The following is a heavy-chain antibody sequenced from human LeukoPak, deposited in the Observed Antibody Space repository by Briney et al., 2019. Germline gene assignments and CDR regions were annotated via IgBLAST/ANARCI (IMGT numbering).Heavy chain of an antibody. CDR2: ISGSGGNT. Sequence: GGSLRLSCAASGFTFSSYAMSWVRQAPGKGLEWVSAISGSGGNTYYADSVKGRFTISRDNSKNTMYLQMNSLRAEDTAVYYCAKDGGIAAAGTSVYFDHWGQGTLVTVSS. J-gene: IGHJ4*02. V-gene: IGHV3-23*01. D-gene: IGHD6-13*01. CDR3: AKDGGIAAAGTSVYFDH. CDR1: GFTFSSYA.